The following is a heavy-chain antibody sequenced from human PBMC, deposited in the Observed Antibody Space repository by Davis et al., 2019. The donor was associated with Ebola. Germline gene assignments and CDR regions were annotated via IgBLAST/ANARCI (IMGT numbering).Heavy chain of an antibody. CDR2: INHSGST. Sequence: PSETLSLTCAVYGGSFSGYYWSWIRQPPGKGLEWIGEINHSGSTNYNPSLKSRVTISVDTSKNQFSLKLTSVTAADTAVYFCARGTGAGPSRWGQGTLVTVSS. J-gene: IGHJ4*02. CDR3: ARGTGAGPSR. CDR1: GGSFSGYY. V-gene: IGHV4-34*01. D-gene: IGHD6-19*01.